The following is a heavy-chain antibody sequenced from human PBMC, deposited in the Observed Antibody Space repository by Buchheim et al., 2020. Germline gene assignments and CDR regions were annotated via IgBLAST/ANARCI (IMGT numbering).Heavy chain of an antibody. J-gene: IGHJ4*02. V-gene: IGHV3-30*18. D-gene: IGHD2-2*02. CDR3: AKDHSSSYNY. CDR1: GFTFSSYG. CDR2: ISNDGSNK. Sequence: QVQLVESGGGVVQPGRSLRLSCAASGFTFSSYGMNWVRQAPGKGLEWVAVISNDGSNKYYTDSVTGRFTMSRDNYKKTLYLQMNSLRAENTAVYYCAKDHSSSYNYWGQGTL.